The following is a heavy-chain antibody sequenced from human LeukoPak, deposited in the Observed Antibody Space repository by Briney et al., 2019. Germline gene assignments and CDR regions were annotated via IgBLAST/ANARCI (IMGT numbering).Heavy chain of an antibody. CDR2: IDNDAGTT. D-gene: IGHD4-23*01. Sequence: GGSLRLSCAASGSAFSRTWIHWVRQAPGKGLVWVSHIDNDAGTTTYADSVRGRFTISRDNAKNTVSLQMNSLRAEDTAVYYCASGGAYALAVWGQGTTVTVSS. J-gene: IGHJ6*02. V-gene: IGHV3-74*01. CDR1: GSAFSRTW. CDR3: ASGGAYALAV.